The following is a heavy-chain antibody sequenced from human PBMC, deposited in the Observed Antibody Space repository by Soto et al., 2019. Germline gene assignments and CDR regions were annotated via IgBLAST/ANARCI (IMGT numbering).Heavy chain of an antibody. J-gene: IGHJ4*02. CDR3: ARDDGRGYDSSGYYYPGY. CDR2: ISYDGSNK. Sequence: PGGSLRLSCAASGFTFSSYAMHWVRQAPGKGLEWVAVISYDGSNKYYADSVKGRFTISRDNSKNTLYLQMNSLRTEDTAVYYYARDDGRGYDSSGYYYPGYWGQGTLVTVSS. D-gene: IGHD3-22*01. V-gene: IGHV3-30-3*01. CDR1: GFTFSSYA.